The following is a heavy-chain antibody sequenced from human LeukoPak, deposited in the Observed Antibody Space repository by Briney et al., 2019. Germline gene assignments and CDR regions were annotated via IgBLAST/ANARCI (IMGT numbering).Heavy chain of an antibody. V-gene: IGHV4-39*01. J-gene: IGHJ4*02. CDR2: IYYSGST. CDR1: GGSISSSSYY. CDR3: ARRYYVSGTYHPAWIDC. D-gene: IGHD3-10*01. Sequence: SETLSLTCTVSGGSISSSSYYWGWIRQPPGKGLEWLGSIYYSGSTYYNPSLKSRVTISVDTSNNQFSLKLSSVTAADTAVYYCARRYYVSGTYHPAWIDCWGQGTLVTVSS.